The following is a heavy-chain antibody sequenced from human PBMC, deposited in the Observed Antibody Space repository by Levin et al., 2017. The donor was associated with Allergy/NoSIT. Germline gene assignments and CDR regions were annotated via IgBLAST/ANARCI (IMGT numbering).Heavy chain of an antibody. D-gene: IGHD3-3*01. J-gene: IGHJ4*02. Sequence: SQTLSLTCTVSGGSISSYYWSWIRQPAGKGLEWIGRIYTSGSTNYNPSLKSRVTMSVDTSKNQFSLKLSSVTAADTAVYYCARATYYDFWSGYYTPPFFDYWGQGTLVTVSS. V-gene: IGHV4-4*07. CDR1: GGSISSYY. CDR3: ARATYYDFWSGYYTPPFFDY. CDR2: IYTSGST.